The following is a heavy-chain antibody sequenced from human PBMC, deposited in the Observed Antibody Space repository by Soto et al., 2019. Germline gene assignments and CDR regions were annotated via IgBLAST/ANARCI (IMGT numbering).Heavy chain of an antibody. J-gene: IGHJ4*02. CDR3: ARGPEVVVTPWDY. D-gene: IGHD2-21*02. CDR2: ISSSSSYI. Sequence: GGSLRLSCAASGFTFSSYSMNWVRQAPGKGLEWVSSISSSSSYIYYADSVKGRFTISRDNAKNSLYLQMNSLRAEDTAVYYCARGPEVVVTPWDYWGQGTLVTVSS. CDR1: GFTFSSYS. V-gene: IGHV3-21*01.